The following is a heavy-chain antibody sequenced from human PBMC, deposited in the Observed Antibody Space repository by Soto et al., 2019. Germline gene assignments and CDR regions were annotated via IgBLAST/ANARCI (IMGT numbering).Heavy chain of an antibody. J-gene: IGHJ4*02. CDR2: ISGSGVST. D-gene: IGHD6-13*01. CDR1: GFTCSSYG. V-gene: IGHV3-23*01. CDR3: ATDMRAMRASAGALDY. Sequence: GGSLRLSWAASGFTCSSYGRSWVRQAPGKGLEWVSAISGSGVSTYYSDSVKGRFTISRDNSKNTLYLKMNSLRAEDTAVYYCATDMRAMRASAGALDYWAQGTLVTLPS.